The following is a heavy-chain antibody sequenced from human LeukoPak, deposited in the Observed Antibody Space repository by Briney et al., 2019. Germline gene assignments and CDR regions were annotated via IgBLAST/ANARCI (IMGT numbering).Heavy chain of an antibody. J-gene: IGHJ3*02. V-gene: IGHV3-9*01. Sequence: GGSLRLSCAASGFTFDDYAMHWVRQVPGKGLEWVSGVSWNSVYIGYADSVKGRFIISRDNAKNSLYLQMNGLRAEDTALYYCAKGSPGDSNAFDIWGQGTMVTVSS. CDR3: AKGSPGDSNAFDI. D-gene: IGHD7-27*01. CDR1: GFTFDDYA. CDR2: VSWNSVYI.